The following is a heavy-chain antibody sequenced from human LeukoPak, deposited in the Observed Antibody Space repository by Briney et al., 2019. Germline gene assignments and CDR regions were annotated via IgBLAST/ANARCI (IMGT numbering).Heavy chain of an antibody. CDR2: INWNGGST. D-gene: IGHD1-26*01. V-gene: IGHV3-20*04. CDR1: GFTFDDYG. J-gene: IGHJ4*02. Sequence: GGSLRLSCAASGFTFDDYGMSWVRQAPGKGLEWVSGINWNGGSTGYADSVKGRFTISRDNAKNSLYLQMNSLRAEDTALYYCARDRSGDSGSYFDYWGQGTLVTDSS. CDR3: ARDRSGDSGSYFDY.